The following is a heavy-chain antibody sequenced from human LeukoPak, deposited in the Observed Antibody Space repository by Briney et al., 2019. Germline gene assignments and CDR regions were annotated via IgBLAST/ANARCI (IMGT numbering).Heavy chain of an antibody. V-gene: IGHV3-74*01. CDR2: INSDGRST. J-gene: IGHJ3*02. CDR1: GFTFISYW. CDR3: AREGGVYCSSISCYFSDAFDI. D-gene: IGHD2-2*01. Sequence: GGSLRLSCAASGFTFISYWMHWVRQAPGKGLVGVSRINSDGRSTIYADSVKGRFTISRDNAKNTLYLQMNSLRAEETAVYYCAREGGVYCSSISCYFSDAFDIWGQGTMVTVSS.